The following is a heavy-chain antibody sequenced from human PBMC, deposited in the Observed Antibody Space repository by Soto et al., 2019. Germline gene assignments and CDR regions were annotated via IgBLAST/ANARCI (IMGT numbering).Heavy chain of an antibody. CDR2: IYHSGST. D-gene: IGHD3-16*01. J-gene: IGHJ4*02. Sequence: QVQLQESGPGLVKPSGTLSLTCAVSGGSISSSNWWSWVRQPPGKGLEWIGEIYHSGSTNYNPSLKSRVTISVDKSKSQFSLQLSAVTAADTAVYYCARGHRIRVGELIGGYYFDYWGQGTLVTVSS. CDR1: GGSISSSNW. V-gene: IGHV4-4*02. CDR3: ARGHRIRVGELIGGYYFDY.